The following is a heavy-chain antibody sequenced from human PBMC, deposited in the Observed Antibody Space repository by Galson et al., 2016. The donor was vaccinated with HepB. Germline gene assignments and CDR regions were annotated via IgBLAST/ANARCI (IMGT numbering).Heavy chain of an antibody. Sequence: SLRLSCAASGFTFSDFAMSWVRQAPGKGPEWVSGISDSAGDTYYADSVKGRFVVSRDTSKNQVSLKLTSVTAADTAVYYCAREPALRGHLEWLLGVYWGQGILVTVSS. CDR1: GFTFSDFA. J-gene: IGHJ4*02. V-gene: IGHV3-23*01. CDR3: AREPALRGHLEWLLGVY. D-gene: IGHD3-3*01. CDR2: ISDSAGDT.